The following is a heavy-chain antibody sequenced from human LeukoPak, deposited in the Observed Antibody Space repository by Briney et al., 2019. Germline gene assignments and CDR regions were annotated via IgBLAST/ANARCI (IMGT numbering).Heavy chain of an antibody. J-gene: IGHJ5*02. CDR3: ARDLGVSGDWFDP. Sequence: SETLSLTCTVSGGSISSYYWSWIRQPPGKGLEWIGSVFYSGRTYYNPSLKSRVTISVDTSKNQFSLKLSSVTAADTAVYYCARDLGVSGDWFDPWGQGTLVTVSS. CDR1: GGSISSYY. D-gene: IGHD3-16*01. V-gene: IGHV4-59*01. CDR2: VFYSGRT.